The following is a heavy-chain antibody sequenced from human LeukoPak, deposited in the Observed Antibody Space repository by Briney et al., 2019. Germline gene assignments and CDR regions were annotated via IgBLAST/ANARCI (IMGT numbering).Heavy chain of an antibody. CDR3: ARDKRYAFDN. J-gene: IGHJ4*02. CDR1: GGTFSSYA. Sequence: ASVKVSCKASGGTFSSYAISWVRQAPGQGLEWTGWISVYSGDTKFAQKFQGRVTMTTETSTNTAYMELRSLRFDDTAVYYCARDKRYAFDNWGQGTLVSVSS. D-gene: IGHD3-9*01. V-gene: IGHV1-18*01. CDR2: ISVYSGDT.